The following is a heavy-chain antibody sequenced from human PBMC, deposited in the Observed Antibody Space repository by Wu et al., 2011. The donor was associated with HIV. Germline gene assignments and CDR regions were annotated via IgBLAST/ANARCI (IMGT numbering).Heavy chain of an antibody. J-gene: IGHJ2*01. CDR1: GYTFTGSY. Sequence: QVQLVQSGAEVKKPGASVKVSCKASGYTFTGSYMHWVRQAPGQGLEWMGWINPNSGGTSYAQKFQGRVTMTRDTSISTAFMELRSLRSDDTAVYYCARGVVVAATRSFDLWGRGTLVTVSS. V-gene: IGHV1-2*02. D-gene: IGHD2-15*01. CDR3: ARGVVVAATRSFDL. CDR2: INPNSGGT.